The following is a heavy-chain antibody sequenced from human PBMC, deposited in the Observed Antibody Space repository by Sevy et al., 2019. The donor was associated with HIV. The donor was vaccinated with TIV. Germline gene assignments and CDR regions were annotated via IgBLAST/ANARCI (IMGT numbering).Heavy chain of an antibody. Sequence: GGSLRLSCAASGFTFSNYAMSWVRQAPGKGLEWVSGISGSGIRIYYADSVKGRFTISRDNSKNTLYLQMSSLRGEDTAVYYWADIPAAGTGGSAFDIWGQGTMVTVSS. D-gene: IGHD6-13*01. CDR3: ADIPAAGTGGSAFDI. J-gene: IGHJ3*02. CDR2: ISGSGIRI. CDR1: GFTFSNYA. V-gene: IGHV3-23*01.